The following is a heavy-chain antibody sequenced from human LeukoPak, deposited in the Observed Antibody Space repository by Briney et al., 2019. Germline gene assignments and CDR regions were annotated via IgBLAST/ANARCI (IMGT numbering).Heavy chain of an antibody. CDR1: GFTFSNYA. CDR3: AKDRTSGYYDLDY. J-gene: IGHJ4*02. Sequence: SGGSLRLSCAASGFTFSNYAMSWVRQAPGKGLEWVSTIGSDDGATYYADSVKGRFTISRDNSRNTLDLEVNSLRAEDTAVYYCAKDRTSGYYDLDYWGQGTLVTVSS. D-gene: IGHD3-22*01. CDR2: IGSDDGAT. V-gene: IGHV3-23*01.